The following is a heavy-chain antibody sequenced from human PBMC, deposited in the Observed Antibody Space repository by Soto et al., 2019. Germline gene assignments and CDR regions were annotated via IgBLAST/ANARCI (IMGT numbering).Heavy chain of an antibody. V-gene: IGHV1-69*01. CDR1: GGTFSSYA. Sequence: QVQLVQSGAGVKKPGSSVKVSCKASGGTFSSYAISWVRQAPGQGLEWLGGIIPIFGTANYAQKFQGRVTITADESQSTAYRELGRLRSEDTAVYYCARDAGPICMVRGVIGRSDYWGQGTLVTGSS. CDR2: IIPIFGTA. D-gene: IGHD3-10*01. J-gene: IGHJ4*02. CDR3: ARDAGPICMVRGVIGRSDY.